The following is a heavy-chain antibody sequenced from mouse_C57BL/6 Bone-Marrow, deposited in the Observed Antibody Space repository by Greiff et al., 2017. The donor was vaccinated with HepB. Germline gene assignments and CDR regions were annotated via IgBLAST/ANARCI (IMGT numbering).Heavy chain of an antibody. Sequence: VQLQQSGPELVKPGASVKISCKASGYTFTDYYINWVKQRPGQGLEWIGWIYPGSGNTKYNEKFKGKATLTADTSSSTAYMQLSSLTSEDSAVYFCARWGFGNGSSLWYFDVWGTGTTVTVSS. V-gene: IGHV1-84*01. CDR2: IYPGSGNT. CDR1: GYTFTDYY. D-gene: IGHD1-1*01. J-gene: IGHJ1*03. CDR3: ARWGFGNGSSLWYFDV.